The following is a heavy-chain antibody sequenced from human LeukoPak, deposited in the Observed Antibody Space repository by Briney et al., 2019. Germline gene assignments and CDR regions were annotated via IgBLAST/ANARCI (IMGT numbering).Heavy chain of an antibody. J-gene: IGHJ4*02. V-gene: IGHV1-69*01. CDR1: GGTFSSYA. CDR2: IIPIFGTA. D-gene: IGHD2-2*01. Sequence: SSVKVSCKASGGTFSSYAISWLRQAPGQGLEWMGGIIPIFGTANYAQKFQGRVTITADESTSTAYMELSSLRSEDTAVYYCARDERLPAAMDYWGQGTLVTVSS. CDR3: ARDERLPAAMDY.